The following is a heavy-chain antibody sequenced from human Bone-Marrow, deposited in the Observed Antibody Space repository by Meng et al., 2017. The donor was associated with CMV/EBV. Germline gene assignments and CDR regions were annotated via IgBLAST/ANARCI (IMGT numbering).Heavy chain of an antibody. J-gene: IGHJ4*02. Sequence: GSLRLSCTVSGYSISSGYYWGWIRQPPGKGLEWIGSIYHSGSTYYNPSLKSRVTISVDTSKNQFSLKLSSVTAADTAVYYCARDENGQYYDFWSGYLDWYYFDYWVQGTLVTVSS. CDR3: ARDENGQYYDFWSGYLDWYYFDY. D-gene: IGHD3-3*01. CDR1: GYSISSGYY. CDR2: IYHSGST. V-gene: IGHV4-38-2*02.